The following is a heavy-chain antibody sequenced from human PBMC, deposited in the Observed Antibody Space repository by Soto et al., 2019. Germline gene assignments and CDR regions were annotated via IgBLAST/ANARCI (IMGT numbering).Heavy chain of an antibody. J-gene: IGHJ6*02. CDR2: ISAYNGNT. CDR1: GYTFTSYG. CDR3: ARDGAVSSSSWNPNYYYYGMDV. D-gene: IGHD6-13*01. Sequence: ASVKVSCKASGYTFTSYGISWVRQAPGQGLEWMGWISAYNGNTNYAQKLQGRVTMTTDTSTSTAYMELRSLRSDDTAVYYCARDGAVSSSSWNPNYYYYGMDVWGQGTRVTVSS. V-gene: IGHV1-18*01.